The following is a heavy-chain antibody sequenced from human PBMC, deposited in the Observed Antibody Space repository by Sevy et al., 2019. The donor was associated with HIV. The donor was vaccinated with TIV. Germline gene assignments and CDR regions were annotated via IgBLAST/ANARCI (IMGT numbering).Heavy chain of an antibody. CDR2: IKQDGSEK. V-gene: IGHV3-7*01. D-gene: IGHD3-22*01. J-gene: IGHJ4*02. CDR3: ARARAYYYDNSGYSFDY. Sequence: GGSLRLSCAASGFTLSSYWMSRVRQAPGKGLEWVANIKQDGSEKYYVDSVKGRFTISRDNAKNSLYLQMNSLRVEDTAAYYCARARAYYYDNSGYSFDYWGQGTLVTVSS. CDR1: GFTLSSYW.